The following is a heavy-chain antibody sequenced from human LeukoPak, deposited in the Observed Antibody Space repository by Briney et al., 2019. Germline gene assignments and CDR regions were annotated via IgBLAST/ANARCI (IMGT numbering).Heavy chain of an antibody. Sequence: PSETLSLTCTVSGGSISIGDYTWSWIRQPPGKGLEWIGYSYHSGSTYYNPSLKSRLTISTDTSKNQFSLKLTSVTAADTAVYYCARGGTVYYDSRNYPMGGMDVRGRGTTVTVSS. V-gene: IGHV4-30-4*01. CDR2: SYHSGST. J-gene: IGHJ6*02. CDR1: GGSISIGDYT. CDR3: ARGGTVYYDSRNYPMGGMDV. D-gene: IGHD3-22*01.